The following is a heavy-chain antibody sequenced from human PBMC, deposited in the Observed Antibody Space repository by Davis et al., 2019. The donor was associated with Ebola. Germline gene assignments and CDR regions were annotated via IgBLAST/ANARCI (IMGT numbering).Heavy chain of an antibody. CDR1: GGSISSYY. CDR3: ARQFDP. Sequence: SETLSLTCTVSGGSISSYYWSWIRQPPGKGLEWIGYIYYSGSTSYNPSLKSRVTISVDTSKNQFSLKLRSVTAADTAVYYCARQFDPWGQGILVTVSS. J-gene: IGHJ5*02. CDR2: IYYSGST. V-gene: IGHV4-59*08.